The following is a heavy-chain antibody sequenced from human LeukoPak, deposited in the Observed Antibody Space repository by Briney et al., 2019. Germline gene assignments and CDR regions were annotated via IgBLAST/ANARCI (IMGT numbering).Heavy chain of an antibody. CDR2: ISASDGST. CDR1: GFTFSSYA. CDR3: AKDYYGSGSYYFDY. J-gene: IGHJ4*02. D-gene: IGHD3-10*01. V-gene: IGHV3-23*01. Sequence: GGSLRLSCAASGFTFSSYAMSWVRQAPGKGLEWVSGISASDGSTYYADSVKGRFTISRDNSKNTLNLQMNSLRAEDTGVYYCAKDYYGSGSYYFDYWGQGTLVTVSS.